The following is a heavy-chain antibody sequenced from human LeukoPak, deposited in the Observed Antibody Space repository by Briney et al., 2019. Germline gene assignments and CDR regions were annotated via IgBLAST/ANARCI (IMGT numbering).Heavy chain of an antibody. J-gene: IGHJ5*02. CDR3: ARDRIAVADPPNWFDP. V-gene: IGHV4-59*12. D-gene: IGHD6-19*01. CDR2: IYYSGST. CDR1: SEFFSGYY. Sequence: PWETLSLTCGVSSEFFSGYYWGWIRQPPGKGLEWIGYIYYSGSTNYKSSLKSRVTISVDTSKNQFSLKLSSVTAADTAVYYCARDRIAVADPPNWFDPWGQGTLVTVSS.